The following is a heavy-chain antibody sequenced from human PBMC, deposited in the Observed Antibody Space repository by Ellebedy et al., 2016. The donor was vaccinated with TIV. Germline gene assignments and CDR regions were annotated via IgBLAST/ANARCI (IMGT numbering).Heavy chain of an antibody. J-gene: IGHJ3*02. CDR3: ARDPGGVDEYCSSGSCYASWGAFDI. CDR1: GFTFSNHW. D-gene: IGHD2-2*01. Sequence: GESLKISCAASGFTFSNHWMSWVRQAPGKGLEWVANILQDGGAKYYVDSVKGRFTISRDNAKNSLYLHMNTLRAEDTAVYFCARDPGGVDEYCSSGSCYASWGAFDIWGQGTMVTVSS. CDR2: ILQDGGAK. V-gene: IGHV3-7*03.